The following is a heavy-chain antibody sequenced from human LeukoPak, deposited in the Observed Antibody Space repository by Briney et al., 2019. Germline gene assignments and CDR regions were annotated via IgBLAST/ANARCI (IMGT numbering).Heavy chain of an antibody. V-gene: IGHV4-61*02. D-gene: IGHD3-16*01. CDR3: ARDLGGANWFDP. Sequence: SETLSLTCTVSGGSISSGSYYWSWIRQPAGKGLEWIGRIYTSGSTNYNPSLESRVTISVDTSKNQFSLKLSSVTAADTAVYYCARDLGGANWFDPWGQGTLVTVSS. CDR2: IYTSGST. CDR1: GGSISSGSYY. J-gene: IGHJ5*02.